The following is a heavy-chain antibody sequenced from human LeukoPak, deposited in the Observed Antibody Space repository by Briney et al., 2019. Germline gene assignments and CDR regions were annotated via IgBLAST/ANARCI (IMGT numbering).Heavy chain of an antibody. V-gene: IGHV3-21*01. CDR2: ISSSSSYI. CDR1: GFTFSSYS. Sequence: GGSLRLSCAASGFTFSSYSMNWVRQAPGKGLEWVSSISSSSSYIYYADSVKGRFTISRDNAKNSLYLQMSSLRAEDTAVYYCARGTEGIVVATSYFDYWGQGTLVTVSS. D-gene: IGHD3-22*01. J-gene: IGHJ4*02. CDR3: ARGTEGIVVATSYFDY.